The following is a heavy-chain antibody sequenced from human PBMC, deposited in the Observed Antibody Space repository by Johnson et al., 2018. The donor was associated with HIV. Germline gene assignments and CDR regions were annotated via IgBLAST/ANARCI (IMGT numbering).Heavy chain of an antibody. CDR3: ARAWRDGTTYRRAFDI. V-gene: IGHV3-30*04. Sequence: VQLVESGGGVVQPGRSLRLSCAASGFTFSSYAMHWVRQAPGKGLAWVAVISYDGSNKYYADYVTGRFTISRDNSKNTRYLQMNSLRAEDTAVYYCARAWRDGTTYRRAFDIWGQGTMVTVSS. J-gene: IGHJ3*02. CDR2: ISYDGSNK. D-gene: IGHD1-7*01. CDR1: GFTFSSYA.